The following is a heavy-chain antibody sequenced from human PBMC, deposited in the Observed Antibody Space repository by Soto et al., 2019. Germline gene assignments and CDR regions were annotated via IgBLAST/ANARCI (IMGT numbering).Heavy chain of an antibody. Sequence: SVKVSCKASGGTFSSYAISWVRQAPGQGLEWMGGIIPIFGTANYAQKFQGRVTITADESTSTAYMELSSLRSEDTAVYYCARADCSSTSCYGRYYYYYGMDVWGQGTTVTVSS. CDR1: GGTFSSYA. CDR3: ARADCSSTSCYGRYYYYYGMDV. D-gene: IGHD2-2*01. CDR2: IIPIFGTA. J-gene: IGHJ6*02. V-gene: IGHV1-69*13.